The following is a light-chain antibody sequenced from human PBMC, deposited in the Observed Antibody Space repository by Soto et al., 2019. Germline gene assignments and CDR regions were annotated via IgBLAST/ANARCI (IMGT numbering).Light chain of an antibody. CDR3: QQYGSSTPST. CDR1: QSVSSSY. J-gene: IGKJ2*01. Sequence: EIVLTQSPGTLSLSPGERATLSCRASQSVSSSYLAWYQQKPGQAPRLLIYGASSRPTGLPDRFSGSGSGTDFALTISRLEPEDFAVYYCQQYGSSTPSTFGQGTKLEIK. V-gene: IGKV3-20*01. CDR2: GAS.